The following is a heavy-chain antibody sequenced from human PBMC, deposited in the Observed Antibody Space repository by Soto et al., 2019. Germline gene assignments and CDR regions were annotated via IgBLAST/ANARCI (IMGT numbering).Heavy chain of an antibody. D-gene: IGHD3-10*02. CDR3: AKDKAIFPMWYYGMDV. Sequence: GGSLRLSCAASGFTFSSYGMHWVRQAPGKGLEWVAVISYDGSNKYYADSVKGRFTISRDNSKNTLYLQMNSLRAEDTAVYYCAKDKAIFPMWYYGMDVWGQGTTVTVSS. CDR1: GFTFSSYG. CDR2: ISYDGSNK. V-gene: IGHV3-30*18. J-gene: IGHJ6*02.